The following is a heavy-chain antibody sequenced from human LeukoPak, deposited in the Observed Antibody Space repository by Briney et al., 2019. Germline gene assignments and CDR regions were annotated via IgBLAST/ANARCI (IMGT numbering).Heavy chain of an antibody. D-gene: IGHD6-13*01. V-gene: IGHV3-30*02. J-gene: IGHJ4*02. CDR3: AKSRAAATTLLFDY. CDR2: IWYDDREK. Sequence: GGSLRLSCTASGFTFSNYDMHWVRQAPGEGLEWEAFIWYDDREKKYADSVKGRFTISRDNSKDTVYLQMSSLRAEDTAVYYCAKSRAAATTLLFDYWGQGTLVTVSS. CDR1: GFTFSNYD.